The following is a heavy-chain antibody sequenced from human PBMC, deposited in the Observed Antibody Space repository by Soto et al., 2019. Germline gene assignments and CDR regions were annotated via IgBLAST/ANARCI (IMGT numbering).Heavy chain of an antibody. CDR3: VSSYDSSSYNWFHD. CDR1: GGCPSSSSYY. D-gene: IGHD3-22*01. Sequence: SEALPLTCTVSGGCPSSSSYYGCWLRQPPGKGLEWIGSIYYSVSTYYNPSLKIRVTISVHTSKNQLSLKLSSVTAADPAAYYPVSSYDSSSYNWFHDCAQGTLLT. V-gene: IGHV4-39*03. J-gene: IGHJ5*02. CDR2: IYYSVST.